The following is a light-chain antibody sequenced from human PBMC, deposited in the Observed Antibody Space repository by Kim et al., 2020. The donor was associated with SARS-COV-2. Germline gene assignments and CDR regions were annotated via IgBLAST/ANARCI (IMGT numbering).Light chain of an antibody. CDR3: NSRDSSGNSYV. J-gene: IGLJ1*01. V-gene: IGLV3-19*01. Sequence: GKRGKMKGEGDGLRTCYASGYQQKPGPAPVLVIYDENNRPSGSPDRFSASSSSNTASLTITGTQAEDEADYYCNSRDSSGNSYVFGAGTKVTVL. CDR1: GLRTCY. CDR2: DEN.